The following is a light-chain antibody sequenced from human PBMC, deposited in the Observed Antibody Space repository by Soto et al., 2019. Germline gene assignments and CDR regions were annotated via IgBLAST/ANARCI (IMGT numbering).Light chain of an antibody. J-gene: IGKJ1*01. V-gene: IGKV1-5*01. CDR3: LQYHTYRA. CDR1: QSISPW. Sequence: SQSISPWLAWYQQKPGKAPKLLIFDASNLESGVPSRFSGSGSGTEFTLTISSLQPDDFATYYCLQYHTYRAFGQGTKV. CDR2: DAS.